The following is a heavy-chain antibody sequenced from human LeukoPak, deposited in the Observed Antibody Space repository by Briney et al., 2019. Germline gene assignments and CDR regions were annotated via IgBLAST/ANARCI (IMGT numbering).Heavy chain of an antibody. CDR2: INWNGGST. D-gene: IGHD3-22*01. V-gene: IGHV3-20*04. J-gene: IGHJ4*02. CDR1: GFTFDDYG. Sequence: GGSLRLSCAASGFTFDDYGMSWVRQAPGKGLEWVSGINWNGGSTGYADSVKGRFTISRDNAKNSLYLQMNSLRAEDTALYYCARGYYDSSGYYSRASVDYWGQGTLVTASS. CDR3: ARGYYDSSGYYSRASVDY.